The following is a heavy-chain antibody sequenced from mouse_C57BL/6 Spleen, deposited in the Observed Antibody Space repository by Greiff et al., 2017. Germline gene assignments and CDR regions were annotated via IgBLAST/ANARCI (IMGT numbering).Heavy chain of an antibody. Sequence: EVMLVESGGDLVKPGASLKLSCAASGFTFSSYGMSWVRQTPDQRLEWVATISSGGSYTYYPDSVKGRFTITRDNATNTLYLQMSSLKSEDTAMYYCARHTTVGGYYYGMVYWGQGTLVTVSS. D-gene: IGHD1-1*01. J-gene: IGHJ4*01. V-gene: IGHV5-6*01. CDR2: ISSGGSYT. CDR1: GFTFSSYG. CDR3: ARHTTVGGYYYGMVY.